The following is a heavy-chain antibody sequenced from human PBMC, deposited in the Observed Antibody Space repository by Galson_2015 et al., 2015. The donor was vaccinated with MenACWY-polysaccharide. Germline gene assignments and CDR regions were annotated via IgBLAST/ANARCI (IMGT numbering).Heavy chain of an antibody. Sequence: LSLTCTVSGDSITSGGYFWSWIRQHPGKGLEWIASISYDGGTYYNPSLKSRVTISVDTPNNQFSLKLNSVTAADTAVYYCARGGRAVSNSYWFDPWGQGTLVTVSS. CDR2: ISYDGGT. D-gene: IGHD5-18*01. V-gene: IGHV4-31*03. J-gene: IGHJ5*02. CDR1: GDSITSGGYF. CDR3: ARGGRAVSNSYWFDP.